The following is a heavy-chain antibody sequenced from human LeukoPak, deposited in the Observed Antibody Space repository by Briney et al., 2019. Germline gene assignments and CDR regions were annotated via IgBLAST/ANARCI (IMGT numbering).Heavy chain of an antibody. D-gene: IGHD1-14*01. V-gene: IGHV4-59*12. Sequence: SETLSLTCTVSGGSISPYYWTWIRQPPGKGLEWIGYIFYSGNTNYNPSLKSRVTISVDKSKNQFSLKLSSVTAADTAVYYCARVRTWPLDYWGQGTLVTVSS. CDR2: IFYSGNT. CDR3: ARVRTWPLDY. CDR1: GGSISPYY. J-gene: IGHJ4*02.